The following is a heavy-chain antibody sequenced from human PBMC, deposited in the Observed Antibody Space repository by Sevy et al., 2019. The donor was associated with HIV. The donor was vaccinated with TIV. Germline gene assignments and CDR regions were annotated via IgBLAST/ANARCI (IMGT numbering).Heavy chain of an antibody. CDR3: ARSDYGDYIGLPTYYFDY. D-gene: IGHD4-17*01. V-gene: IGHV4-59*01. J-gene: IGHJ4*02. CDR2: IYYSGST. Sequence: SETLSLTCTVSGGSISSYYWSWIRQPPGKGLEWIGYIYYSGSTNYNPSLKSRVTISVDTSKNQFSLKLSSVTAADTAVYYCARSDYGDYIGLPTYYFDYWGQGTLVTVSS. CDR1: GGSISSYY.